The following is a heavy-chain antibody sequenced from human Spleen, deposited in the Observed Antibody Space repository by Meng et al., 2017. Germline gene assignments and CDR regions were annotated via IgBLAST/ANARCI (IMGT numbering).Heavy chain of an antibody. CDR1: GFTFSSYD. CDR2: IGTGGDT. V-gene: IGHV3-13*01. D-gene: IGHD2-2*01. CDR3: ARVLVSTGAFDI. Sequence: GKSLKISCAASGFTFSSYDMHWVRQGTGKGLEWVSAIGTGGDTYYAGSVKGRFTISRENAKNSLYLQMSSLRAGDTAVYYCARVLVSTGAFDIWGQGTMVTVSS. J-gene: IGHJ3*02.